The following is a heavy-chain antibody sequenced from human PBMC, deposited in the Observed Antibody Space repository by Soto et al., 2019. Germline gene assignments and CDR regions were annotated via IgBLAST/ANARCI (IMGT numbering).Heavy chain of an antibody. D-gene: IGHD6-19*01. CDR3: ARRSSGWYFDY. CDR2: ISGSGGST. Sequence: EVQLLESGGGLVQPWGSLRLSCAAPGFTFSNYAMNWVRQAPGKGLEWVSVISGSGGSTYYADSVKGRFTISRDNSKNTLYLQMNSLRGEDTAVYYCARRSSGWYFDYWGQGTLVTVSS. V-gene: IGHV3-23*01. CDR1: GFTFSNYA. J-gene: IGHJ4*02.